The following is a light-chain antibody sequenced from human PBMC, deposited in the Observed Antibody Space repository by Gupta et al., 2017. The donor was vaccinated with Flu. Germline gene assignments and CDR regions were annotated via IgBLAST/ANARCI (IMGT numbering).Light chain of an antibody. J-gene: IGKJ5*01. V-gene: IGKV1-33*01. CDR2: DAS. CDR3: QQYDNLRIT. CDR1: QDISNY. Sequence: DIQMTQSPSSLSASVGDRVTITCQASQDISNYLNWYQQKPGKAPKLLIYDASNLETGVPSRFSGSGSGTDLTFTISSLQPEDIATYYCQQYDNLRITFGQGTRLEMK.